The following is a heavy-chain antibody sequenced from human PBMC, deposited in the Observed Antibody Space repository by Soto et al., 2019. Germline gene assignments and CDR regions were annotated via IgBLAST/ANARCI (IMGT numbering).Heavy chain of an antibody. CDR3: TTLFGVGISDAFDI. V-gene: IGHV3-15*01. D-gene: IGHD3-3*01. CDR1: GFTFSHAW. J-gene: IGHJ3*02. Sequence: EVQLVESGGGLVKPGGSLRLSCAASGFTFSHAWMSWVRQAPGKGLEWVGRIKSKTDGETTDYAAPVKGRFTISRDDSINTLYVQMNSLKTEVTAVHYCTTLFGVGISDAFDIWGQGTMVTVSS. CDR2: IKSKTDGETT.